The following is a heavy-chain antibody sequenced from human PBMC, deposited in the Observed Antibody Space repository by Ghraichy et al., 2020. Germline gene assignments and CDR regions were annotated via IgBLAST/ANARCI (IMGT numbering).Heavy chain of an antibody. CDR2: INPSGGST. D-gene: IGHD3-16*02. CDR1: GYTFTSYY. CDR3: AKGGVIVIPYGTPPDFDY. Sequence: ASVKVSCKASGYTFTSYYMHWVRQAPGQGLEWMGIINPSGGSTSYAQKFQGRVTMTRDTSTSTVYMELSSLRSEDTAVYYCAKGGVIVIPYGTPPDFDYWGQGTLVTVSS. J-gene: IGHJ4*02. V-gene: IGHV1-46*03.